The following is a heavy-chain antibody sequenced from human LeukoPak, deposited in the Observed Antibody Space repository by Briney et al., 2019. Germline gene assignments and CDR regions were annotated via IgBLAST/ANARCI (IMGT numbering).Heavy chain of an antibody. Sequence: ASVKDSCKASGYTFTGYYMHWVRQAPGQGLEWMGWINPNSGGTNYAQKFQGRVTMTRDTSISTAYMELSRLRSDDTAVYYCAREDGEYDAFDIWGQGTMVTVSS. CDR3: AREDGEYDAFDI. D-gene: IGHD2/OR15-2a*01. V-gene: IGHV1-2*02. CDR2: INPNSGGT. CDR1: GYTFTGYY. J-gene: IGHJ3*02.